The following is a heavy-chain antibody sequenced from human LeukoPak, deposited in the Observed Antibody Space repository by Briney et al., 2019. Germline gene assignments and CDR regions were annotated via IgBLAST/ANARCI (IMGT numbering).Heavy chain of an antibody. CDR3: ARALSAGSYDEPLH. J-gene: IGHJ4*02. CDR1: GYTFTSYG. V-gene: IGHV1-18*01. D-gene: IGHD3-16*01. Sequence: ASVKVSCKASGYTFTSYGITWVRQAPGQGLEWMGWISGYNGKTYYAQKLQGRVTMTTDISTSTAYMELRSLRSDDTAVYYCARALSAGSYDEPLHWGQGTLVSVSS. CDR2: ISGYNGKT.